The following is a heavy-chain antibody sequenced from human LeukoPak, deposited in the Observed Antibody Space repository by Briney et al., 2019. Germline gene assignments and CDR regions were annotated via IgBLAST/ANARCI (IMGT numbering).Heavy chain of an antibody. CDR3: ARVESQYCSSRSCYNTGIYGMDV. V-gene: IGHV1-18*01. Sequence: ASVKVSCKASGYTFTSYGISWVRQAPGQGLEWMGWISAYNGNTNYAQKLQGRVTMTTDTSTSTAYMELRSLRSDDTAVYYCARVESQYCSSRSCYNTGIYGMDVWRQGTTVTVSS. CDR1: GYTFTSYG. CDR2: ISAYNGNT. J-gene: IGHJ6*02. D-gene: IGHD2-2*02.